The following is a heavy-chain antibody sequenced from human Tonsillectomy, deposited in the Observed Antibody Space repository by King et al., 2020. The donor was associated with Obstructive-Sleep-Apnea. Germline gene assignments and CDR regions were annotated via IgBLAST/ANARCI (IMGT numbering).Heavy chain of an antibody. J-gene: IGHJ6*02. Sequence: VQLVESGGGAVQPGRSLRLSCVVSGFTFSSYAMHWVRQAPGKGREGVAVISYDGGNKYYADSVKGRFTISRDNSKDTLYLQMNNLRPEDTAVFYCAGQLELPYYYYVMDVWGQGTTVTVSS. V-gene: IGHV3-30*04. D-gene: IGHD1-7*01. CDR3: AGQLELPYYYYVMDV. CDR1: GFTFSSYA. CDR2: ISYDGGNK.